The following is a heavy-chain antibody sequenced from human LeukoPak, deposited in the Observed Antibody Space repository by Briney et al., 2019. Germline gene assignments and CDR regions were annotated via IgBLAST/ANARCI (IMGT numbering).Heavy chain of an antibody. Sequence: SETLSLTCAVYGGSFSGYYWSWIRQPPGKGLEWIGEINHSGSTNYNPSLKSRVTISVDTSKNQFSLKLSSVTAADTAVYYCARGGQQWLAYWYFDLWGRGTLVTVSS. CDR1: GGSFSGYY. J-gene: IGHJ2*01. CDR3: ARGGQQWLAYWYFDL. CDR2: INHSGST. D-gene: IGHD6-19*01. V-gene: IGHV4-34*01.